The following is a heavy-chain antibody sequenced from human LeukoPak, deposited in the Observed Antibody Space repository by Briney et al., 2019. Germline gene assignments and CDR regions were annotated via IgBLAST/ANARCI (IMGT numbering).Heavy chain of an antibody. CDR1: GGSISSYY. J-gene: IGHJ5*02. Sequence: KSSETLSLTCTVSGGSISSYYRGWIRQPAGKGLEWIGRIYSSGSTNYNPSLKSRVTMSVDTSKNQFSLKLSSVTAADTAVYYCARVRADYYGSGSHYKVWFDPWGQGTLVTVSS. V-gene: IGHV4-4*07. CDR2: IYSSGST. D-gene: IGHD3-10*01. CDR3: ARVRADYYGSGSHYKVWFDP.